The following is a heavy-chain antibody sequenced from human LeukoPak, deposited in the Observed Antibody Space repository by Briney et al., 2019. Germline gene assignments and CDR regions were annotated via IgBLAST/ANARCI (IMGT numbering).Heavy chain of an antibody. CDR1: GFTFSSYA. Sequence: GSLRLSCAASGFTFSSYAMSWIRQPPGKGLEWIGEINHSGSTNYNPSLKSRVTISVDTSKNQFSLKLSSVTAADTAVYYCARQGGYYYESSGYYPFDYWGQGTLVTVSS. J-gene: IGHJ4*02. D-gene: IGHD3-22*01. CDR2: INHSGST. CDR3: ARQGGYYYESSGYYPFDY. V-gene: IGHV4-34*01.